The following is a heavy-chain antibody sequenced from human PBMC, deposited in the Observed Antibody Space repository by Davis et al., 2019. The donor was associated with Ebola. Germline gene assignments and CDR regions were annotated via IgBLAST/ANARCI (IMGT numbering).Heavy chain of an antibody. CDR2: IYHSGST. Sequence: LETLSLTCAVSGGSISSSNWWCWLRQPPGKGLEWIGEIYHSGSTNYNPSLKSRVTISVDKSKNQFSLKLSSVTAADTAVYYCAGQLESQVGGMDVWGQGTTVTVSS. CDR1: GGSISSSNW. V-gene: IGHV4-4*02. CDR3: AGQLESQVGGMDV. J-gene: IGHJ6*02. D-gene: IGHD1-1*01.